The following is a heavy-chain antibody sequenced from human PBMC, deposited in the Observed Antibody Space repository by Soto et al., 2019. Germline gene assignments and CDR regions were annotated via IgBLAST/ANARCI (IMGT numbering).Heavy chain of an antibody. V-gene: IGHV3-30*18. CDR2: ISSDGSIQ. J-gene: IGHJ3*02. CDR3: AQGHVGVFHAQCDI. D-gene: IGHD1-26*01. Sequence: QVQLVESGGGVVQPGGSLRLSCGASGFTLIKFGVHWVRQAPGKGPEWVGAISSDGSIQSYGDSVRGRFTVSRDNSKNRVFLKMNGLRGDDTGVSYCAQGHVGVFHAQCDIGCQGTMVTV. CDR1: GFTLIKFG.